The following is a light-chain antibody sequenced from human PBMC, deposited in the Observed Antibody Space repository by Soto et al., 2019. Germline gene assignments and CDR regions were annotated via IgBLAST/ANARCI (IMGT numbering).Light chain of an antibody. CDR2: GAS. CDR1: QSVSSN. V-gene: IGKV3-15*01. CDR3: QQYNNWPPMYT. J-gene: IGKJ2*01. Sequence: EIVMTQSPATLSVSPGERATLSCRASQSVSSNLAWYQQKPGQAPRLLIYGASTRATGIPARFSGSGSGTEFTLTISIMQSEDFAVYSCQQYNNWPPMYTFGQGTKLEIK.